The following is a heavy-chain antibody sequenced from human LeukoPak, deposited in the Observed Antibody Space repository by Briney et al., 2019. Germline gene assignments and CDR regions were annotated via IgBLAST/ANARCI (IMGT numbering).Heavy chain of an antibody. D-gene: IGHD3-22*01. CDR1: GFTFSSYS. J-gene: IGHJ6*03. V-gene: IGHV3-21*01. CDR3: ARDHYYDSSGYYYVSYYMDV. CDR2: ISGSSSYI. Sequence: PGGSLRLSCAASGFTFSSYSMNWVRQAPGKGLEWVSSISGSSSYIYYADSVKGRFTISRDNAKNSLYLQMNSLRAEDTAVYYCARDHYYDSSGYYYVSYYMDVWGKGTTVTVSS.